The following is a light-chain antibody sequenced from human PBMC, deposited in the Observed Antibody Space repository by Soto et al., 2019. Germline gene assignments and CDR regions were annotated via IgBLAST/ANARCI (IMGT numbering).Light chain of an antibody. J-gene: IGKJ4*01. CDR3: QQSYGTPLT. CDR2: AAS. V-gene: IGKV1-39*01. Sequence: DMEMTQSPSSLSASVGDSVTITCRASQSISNYLNWYQHKPGKVPKLLIYAASSLQSGVPTRFSSSGSQTDFTLTINSLQPEDFATYYCQQSYGTPLTFGGGTKIEIK. CDR1: QSISNY.